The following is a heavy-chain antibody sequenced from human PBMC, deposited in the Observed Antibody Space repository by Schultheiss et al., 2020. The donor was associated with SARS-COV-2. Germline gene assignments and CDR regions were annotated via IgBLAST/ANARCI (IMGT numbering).Heavy chain of an antibody. CDR2: IYYSGST. Sequence: SETLSLTCTVSGGSISSYYWSWIRQPPGKGLEWIGYIYYSGSTNYNPSLKSRVTISVDTSKNQFSLKLSSVTAADTAVYYCAREVQQLASPVSPYYYYYGMDVWGQGTTVTVSS. J-gene: IGHJ6*02. CDR1: GGSISSYY. V-gene: IGHV4-59*12. D-gene: IGHD6-13*01. CDR3: AREVQQLASPVSPYYYYYGMDV.